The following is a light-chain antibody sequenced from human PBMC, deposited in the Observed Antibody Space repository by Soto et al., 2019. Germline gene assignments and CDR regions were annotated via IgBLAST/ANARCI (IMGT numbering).Light chain of an antibody. Sequence: QSALTQPASVSGSPGQSITISCTGTSSDVGNYKYVSWYQQHPGKAPKLMIYEVSNRPSGVSNRFSGSKSGNTASLTISGLKAEDEHHYYCFSYTSSGTYVFGTGTKVNVL. J-gene: IGLJ1*01. V-gene: IGLV2-14*01. CDR3: FSYTSSGTYV. CDR2: EVS. CDR1: SSDVGNYKY.